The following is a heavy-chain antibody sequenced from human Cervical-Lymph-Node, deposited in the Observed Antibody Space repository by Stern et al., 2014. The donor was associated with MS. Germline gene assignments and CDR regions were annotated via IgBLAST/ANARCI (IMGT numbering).Heavy chain of an antibody. Sequence: VQLVESGAEVPKPGSSVKVSCKASGGTFSKFPSSWVRQAPGQGLEWMGGLFPVFGTPTYAQEFRCRVTITADVSTSTVYMELSSLRSDDTAVYYCALSSETSDRWYSLGYDLWSQGTLVTVSS. V-gene: IGHV1-69*01. D-gene: IGHD6-13*01. CDR3: ALSSETSDRWYSLGYDL. J-gene: IGHJ5*02. CDR1: GGTFSKFP. CDR2: LFPVFGTP.